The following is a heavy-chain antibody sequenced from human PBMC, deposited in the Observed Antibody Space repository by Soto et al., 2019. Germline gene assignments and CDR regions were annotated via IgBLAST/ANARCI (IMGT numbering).Heavy chain of an antibody. CDR3: ARALPSTTVVTPSDAFDI. CDR2: IYYSGST. CDR1: GGSVSSGSYY. Sequence: QVQLQESGPGLVKPSETLSLTCTVSGGSVSSGSYYWSWIRQPPGQGLEWLGYIYYSGSTNYNPSLKSRVTISVDTSKNQFSLKLSSVTAADTAVYYCARALPSTTVVTPSDAFDIWGQGTMVTVSS. D-gene: IGHD4-17*01. V-gene: IGHV4-61*01. J-gene: IGHJ3*02.